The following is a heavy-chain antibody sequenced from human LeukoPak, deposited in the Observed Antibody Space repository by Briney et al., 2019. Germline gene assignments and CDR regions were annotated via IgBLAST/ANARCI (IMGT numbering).Heavy chain of an antibody. CDR2: INTDGSST. CDR3: ARGAGYNYPYYFDY. J-gene: IGHJ4*02. Sequence: GGSLRLSCAASGFIFSSYWMHWVRQAPGKGLVWVSRINTDGSSTNYADSVKGRFTISRDNSKNTLYLQMNSLRAEDTAVYYCARGAGYNYPYYFDYWGQGTLVTVSS. D-gene: IGHD5-24*01. CDR1: GFIFSSYW. V-gene: IGHV3-74*01.